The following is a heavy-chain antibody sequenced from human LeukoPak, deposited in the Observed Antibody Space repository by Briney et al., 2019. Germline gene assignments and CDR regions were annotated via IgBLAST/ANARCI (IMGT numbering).Heavy chain of an antibody. V-gene: IGHV4-38-2*02. J-gene: IGHJ6*03. D-gene: IGHD6-13*01. CDR1: NYSISSGYY. CDR2: IYHGGSK. CDR3: ARIIPGYSSSWYFAYMDV. Sequence: PSETLSLTCTVSNYSISSGYYWGWIRQPPGKGLEYIGSIYHGGSKYYNPSLKSRVTISVDTSKNQFSLKLSSVTAADTAVYYCARIIPGYSSSWYFAYMDVWGKGTTVTISS.